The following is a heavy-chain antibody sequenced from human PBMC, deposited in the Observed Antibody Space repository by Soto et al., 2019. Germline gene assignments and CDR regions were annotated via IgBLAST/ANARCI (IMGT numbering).Heavy chain of an antibody. CDR2: IYYSGST. CDR3: ARSQNYYDSSGYVY. Sequence: QLQLQESGPGLVKPSETLSLTCTVSGGSISSSSYYWGWIRQPPGKGLEWIGSIYYSGSTYYNPSLKSRVTISVDTSKNQFSLKLSSVTAADTAVYYCARSQNYYDSSGYVYWGQGTLVTVSS. CDR1: GGSISSSSYY. D-gene: IGHD3-22*01. J-gene: IGHJ4*02. V-gene: IGHV4-39*01.